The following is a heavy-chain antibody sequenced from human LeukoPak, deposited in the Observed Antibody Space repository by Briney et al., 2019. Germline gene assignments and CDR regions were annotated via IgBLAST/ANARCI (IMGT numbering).Heavy chain of an antibody. CDR3: ARYICGASQVFDY. D-gene: IGHD1-26*01. CDR1: GGSISSYY. CDR2: IYYSGST. J-gene: IGHJ4*02. Sequence: SETLSLTCTVSGGSISSYYWSWIRQPPGKGLEWIGYIYYSGSTNYNPSFKSRVTISVDKSKNQFSLKLSSVTAADTAVYYCARYICGASQVFDYWGQGTLVTVSS. V-gene: IGHV4-59*01.